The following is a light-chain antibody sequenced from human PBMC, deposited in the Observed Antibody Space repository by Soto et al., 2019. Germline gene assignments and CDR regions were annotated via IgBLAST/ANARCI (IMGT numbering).Light chain of an antibody. V-gene: IGKV3-15*01. CDR2: GAS. Sequence: ETVMTQSPATLSVSPGEGATLSCRATESINQNLAWYQQKPGQAPRLLIHGASYRATGIQDRFSGRGSGTEFTLAIRRLQSEDFAVYYCKQYNTWPLTFGGGTKVDIK. CDR1: ESINQN. CDR3: KQYNTWPLT. J-gene: IGKJ4*01.